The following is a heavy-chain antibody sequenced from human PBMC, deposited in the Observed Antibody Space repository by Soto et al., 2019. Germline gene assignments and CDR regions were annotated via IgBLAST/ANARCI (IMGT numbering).Heavy chain of an antibody. D-gene: IGHD5-12*01. Sequence: QVQLQQWGAGLLKPSETLSLTCAVYGGSFSGYYWSWIRQPPGKGLEWIGEINHSGSTNYNPSLKSRVTISVDTSKNQFSLKLSSVTAADTAVYYCASGSPYSGYRYYYGMDVWGQGTTVTVSS. CDR1: GGSFSGYY. V-gene: IGHV4-34*01. CDR2: INHSGST. CDR3: ASGSPYSGYRYYYGMDV. J-gene: IGHJ6*02.